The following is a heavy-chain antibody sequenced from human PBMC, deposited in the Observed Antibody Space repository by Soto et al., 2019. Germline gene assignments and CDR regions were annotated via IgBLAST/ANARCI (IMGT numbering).Heavy chain of an antibody. CDR3: ARSAEDCSGGSCYGDFDY. V-gene: IGHV1-18*01. Sequence: APVKVSCKASGFTFCRYGISWVRQAPGQGREWMGWISAYNGNTNYAQKLQGRVTMTTDTSTSTAYMELRSLRSDDTAVYYCARSAEDCSGGSCYGDFDYWGQGTLVTVSS. CDR2: ISAYNGNT. D-gene: IGHD2-15*01. CDR1: GFTFCRYG. J-gene: IGHJ4*02.